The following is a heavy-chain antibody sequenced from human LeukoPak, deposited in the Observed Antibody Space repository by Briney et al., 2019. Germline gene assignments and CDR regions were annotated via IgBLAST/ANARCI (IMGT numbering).Heavy chain of an antibody. CDR2: ISGSGGST. CDR1: GFTFSSYA. CDR3: AKGKDDSSGWYFFY. V-gene: IGHV3-23*01. D-gene: IGHD6-19*01. Sequence: GGSLRLSCAASGFTFSSYAMNWVRQAPGKGLEWVSAISGSGGSTYYADSVKGRFTVSGDNSKNTLYLQVNSLRAEDTAVYYCAKGKDDSSGWYFFYWGQGTLVTVSS. J-gene: IGHJ4*02.